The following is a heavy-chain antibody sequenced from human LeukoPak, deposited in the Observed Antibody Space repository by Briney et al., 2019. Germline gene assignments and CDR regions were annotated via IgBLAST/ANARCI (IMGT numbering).Heavy chain of an antibody. CDR3: ARVGGSTSCYGCNWFDP. J-gene: IGHJ5*02. D-gene: IGHD2-2*01. CDR1: GYTFTGYY. Sequence: ASVKVSCQASGYTFTGYYMHWVRQAPGQGLEWMGWINPNSGGTNYAQKFQGRVTMTRDTSISTAYMELSRLRSDDTAVYYCARVGGSTSCYGCNWFDPWGQGTLVTVSS. CDR2: INPNSGGT. V-gene: IGHV1-2*02.